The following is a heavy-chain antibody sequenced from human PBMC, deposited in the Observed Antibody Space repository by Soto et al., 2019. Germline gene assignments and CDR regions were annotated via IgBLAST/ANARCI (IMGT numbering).Heavy chain of an antibody. Sequence: PGGSLRLSCAASGFTFSNAWVSWVRQAPGKGLEWVGRIKSKTDGGTTDYAAPGEGRFTISRDDSKNTLYLQMNSLKTKDTAVYYCYSDSSGYWEDYYGMDVWGQGTPVPVS. V-gene: IGHV3-15*01. CDR3: YSDSSGYWEDYYGMDV. CDR2: IKSKTDGGTT. J-gene: IGHJ6*02. CDR1: GFTFSNAW. D-gene: IGHD3-22*01.